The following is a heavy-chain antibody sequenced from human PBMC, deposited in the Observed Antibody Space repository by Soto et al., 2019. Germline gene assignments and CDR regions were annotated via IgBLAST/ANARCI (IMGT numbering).Heavy chain of an antibody. CDR1: GFTFSSYE. J-gene: IGHJ5*02. CDR2: ISSSGSTI. CDR3: ARVYSSGDWFDP. V-gene: IGHV3-48*03. Sequence: EVQLVESGGGLVQPGGSLRLSCAASGFTFSSYEMNWVRQAPGKGLEWVSYISSSGSTIYYADSVKGRFTISRDNAKNSLYLQRNSLRAEDTAVYYCARVYSSGDWFDPWGQGTLVTVSS. D-gene: IGHD6-25*01.